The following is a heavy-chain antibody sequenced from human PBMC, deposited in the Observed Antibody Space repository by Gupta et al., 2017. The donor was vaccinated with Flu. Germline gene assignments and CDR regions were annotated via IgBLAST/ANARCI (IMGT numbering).Heavy chain of an antibody. CDR3: ARGGYSYGSADGYNCFDP. Sequence: EVQPVESGGGLVQPGGSLRLSCAAPGFTFSSHEMNWGRPAPGKGLEWVSYIRSSGSTIYYADSVKGRFTISRDNAKNSLYLQMNSRRAEDKAVYYCARGGYSYGSADGYNCFDPWGQGTLVTVSS. J-gene: IGHJ5*02. D-gene: IGHD5-18*01. CDR1: GFTFSSHE. CDR2: IRSSGSTI. V-gene: IGHV3-48*03.